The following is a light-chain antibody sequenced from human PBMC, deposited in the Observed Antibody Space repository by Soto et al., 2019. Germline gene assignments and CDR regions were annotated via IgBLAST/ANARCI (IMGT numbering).Light chain of an antibody. V-gene: IGLV2-14*01. Sequence: QSALTQPASVSGSPGQSITISCTGTTSDVSIYNYVSWYQQHPGKAPNLMIYGVSNRPSGVSNRFSGAKSGHTASLTISGLQVEDEAYYYCCSYTSSTNYVFGPGTKLTVL. CDR1: TSDVSIYNY. CDR3: CSYTSSTNYV. J-gene: IGLJ1*01. CDR2: GVS.